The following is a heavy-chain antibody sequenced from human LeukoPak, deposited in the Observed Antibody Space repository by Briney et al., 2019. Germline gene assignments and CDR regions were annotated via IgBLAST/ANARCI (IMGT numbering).Heavy chain of an antibody. V-gene: IGHV4-61*01. D-gene: IGHD5-18*01. Sequence: SETLSLTCTVSGGSVSSGSYYWSWIRQPPGKGLEWIGYIYYSGSTYYNPSLKSRVTISVDTSKNQFSLKLSSVTAADTAVYYCARAARERDTLGFDYWGQGTLVTVSS. CDR3: ARAARERDTLGFDY. CDR2: IYYSGST. CDR1: GGSVSSGSYY. J-gene: IGHJ4*02.